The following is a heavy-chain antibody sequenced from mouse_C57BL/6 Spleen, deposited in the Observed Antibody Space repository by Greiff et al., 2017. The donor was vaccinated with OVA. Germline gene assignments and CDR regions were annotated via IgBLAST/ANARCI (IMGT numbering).Heavy chain of an antibody. CDR1: GYSFTDYN. CDR3: ARSHDYDRRLGYAMDY. Sequence: VQLKESGPELVKPGASVKISCKASGYSFTDYNMNWVKQSNGKSLEWIGVINPNYGTTSYNQKFKGKATLTVDQSSSTAYMQLNSLTSEDSAVYYCARSHDYDRRLGYAMDYWGQGTSVTVSS. CDR2: INPNYGTT. V-gene: IGHV1-39*01. D-gene: IGHD2-4*01. J-gene: IGHJ4*01.